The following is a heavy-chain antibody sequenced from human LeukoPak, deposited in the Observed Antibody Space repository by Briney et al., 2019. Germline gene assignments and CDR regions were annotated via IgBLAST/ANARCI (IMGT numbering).Heavy chain of an antibody. D-gene: IGHD3-22*01. V-gene: IGHV3-30*18. Sequence: GRSLRLSCAASGFTFSSYGMHWVRQAPGKGLEWVAVISYDGSNKYYADSVKGRFTISRDNSKNTLYLQMNSLRAEDTAVYYCAKDTYYYDSSGYYRLRYYYYGMDVWGQGTTVTVSS. J-gene: IGHJ6*02. CDR2: ISYDGSNK. CDR3: AKDTYYYDSSGYYRLRYYYYGMDV. CDR1: GFTFSSYG.